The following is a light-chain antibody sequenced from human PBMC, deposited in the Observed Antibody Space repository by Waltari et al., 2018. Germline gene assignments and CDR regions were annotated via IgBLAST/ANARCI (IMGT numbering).Light chain of an antibody. CDR2: SNS. Sequence: QSVLAQPPSASGTPGQRITISCSGSNSDIGSNTVTWYQQFPGTAPRLLIYSNSPRPSGVPDRFAASKSGSSAALAIYGLHSEDEADYYCSTWDDRLTGVVFGGGTKVTVL. J-gene: IGLJ2*01. CDR3: STWDDRLTGVV. CDR1: NSDIGSNT. V-gene: IGLV1-44*01.